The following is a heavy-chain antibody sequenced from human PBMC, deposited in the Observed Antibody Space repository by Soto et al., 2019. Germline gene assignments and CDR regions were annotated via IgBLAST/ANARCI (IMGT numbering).Heavy chain of an antibody. Sequence: NPSETLSLTCTVSGGSISSFHWSWIRQPPGKGLEWIGYIYYSGSTNYNPSLKSRVTISVDTSKNQFSLKLSSVTAADTAVYYCARIYSYGYPSYYYYYMDVWGKGTTVTVSS. CDR2: IYYSGST. D-gene: IGHD5-18*01. J-gene: IGHJ6*03. V-gene: IGHV4-59*08. CDR1: GGSISSFH. CDR3: ARIYSYGYPSYYYYYMDV.